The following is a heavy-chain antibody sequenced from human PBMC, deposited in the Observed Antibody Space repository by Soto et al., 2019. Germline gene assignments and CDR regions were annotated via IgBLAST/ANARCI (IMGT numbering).Heavy chain of an antibody. V-gene: IGHV3-23*01. Sequence: PGGSLRLSCAASGFTFSSYGMNWVRQAPGKGLEWVSTISGSGSSTYYADSVKGRFTISRDNSKNTLYLQMNSLRAEDTAVYYCAKATYCSGGSCYPYYFDYWGQGTLVTVSS. CDR1: GFTFSSYG. CDR3: AKATYCSGGSCYPYYFDY. J-gene: IGHJ4*02. D-gene: IGHD2-15*01. CDR2: ISGSGSST.